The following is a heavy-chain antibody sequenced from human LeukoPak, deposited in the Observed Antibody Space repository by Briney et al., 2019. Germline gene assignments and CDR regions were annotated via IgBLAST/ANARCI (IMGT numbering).Heavy chain of an antibody. J-gene: IGHJ4*02. CDR2: ISYDGSNK. CDR1: GFTFSSYA. D-gene: IGHD3-16*01. V-gene: IGHV3-30*04. Sequence: GRSLRLSCAASGFTFSSYAMHWVRQAPGKGLEWVTIISYDGSNKYYADSVKGRFTISRDNSKNTLHLQMNSLRAGDTAVYYCAKDLGYDYVWGEGNFYDSWGQGTLVTVSS. CDR3: AKDLGYDYVWGEGNFYDS.